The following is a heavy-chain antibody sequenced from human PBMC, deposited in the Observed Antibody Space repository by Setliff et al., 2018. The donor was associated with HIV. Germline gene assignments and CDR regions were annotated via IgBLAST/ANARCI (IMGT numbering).Heavy chain of an antibody. CDR2: IYYTGNT. J-gene: IGHJ3*01. CDR3: ARDDSIVLVPAIMRGDGFDF. D-gene: IGHD2-2*01. V-gene: IGHV4-39*07. CDR1: GGSVGSSSYY. Sequence: PSETLSLTCTVSGGSVGSSSYYWARIRQPPGKGLEWIGSIYYTGNTKYNPSLESRVTFSIDTSENQFSLRLASVTAADTAIYYCARDDSIVLVPAIMRGDGFDFWGQGRVVTVSS.